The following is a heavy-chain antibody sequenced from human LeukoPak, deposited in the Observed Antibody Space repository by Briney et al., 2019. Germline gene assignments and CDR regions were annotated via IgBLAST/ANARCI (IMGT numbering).Heavy chain of an antibody. Sequence: SVKVSCKASGGTFSSYAISWVRQAPGQGLEWMGGIIPIFGTANYAQKLQCRVTITTNESTSTAYMELSSLRSEDTAVYYCAREFGEGFDYWGQGALVTVSS. CDR2: IIPIFGTA. J-gene: IGHJ4*02. D-gene: IGHD3-10*01. CDR1: GGTFSSYA. CDR3: AREFGEGFDY. V-gene: IGHV1-69*05.